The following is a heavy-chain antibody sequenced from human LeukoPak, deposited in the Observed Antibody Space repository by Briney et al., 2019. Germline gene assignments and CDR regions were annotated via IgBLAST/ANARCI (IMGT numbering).Heavy chain of an antibody. CDR3: ARDLSGPFDY. V-gene: IGHV3-9*01. CDR1: GFTFDDYA. CDR2: ISWNSGSI. Sequence: PGGSLRLSCAASGFTFDDYAMHWVRQAPGKGLEWVSGISWNSGSIGYADSVKGRFTISRDNAKNSLYLQMNSLRAEDTAVYYCARDLSGPFDYWGQGTLVTVSS. D-gene: IGHD1-26*01. J-gene: IGHJ4*02.